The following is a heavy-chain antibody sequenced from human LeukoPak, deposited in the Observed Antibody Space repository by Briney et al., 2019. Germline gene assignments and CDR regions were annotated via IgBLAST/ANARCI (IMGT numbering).Heavy chain of an antibody. Sequence: SETLSLTCTVSGGSISSYYWSWIRQPPGKGPEWIGYIYYSGSTNYNPSLKSRVTISVDTSKNQFSLKLSSVTAADTAEYYCARDRIIRTFGGGYSYGPYYYMDVWGKGTTVTVSS. CDR3: ARDRIIRTFGGGYSYGPYYYMDV. J-gene: IGHJ6*03. V-gene: IGHV4-59*01. D-gene: IGHD5-18*01. CDR2: IYYSGST. CDR1: GGSISSYY.